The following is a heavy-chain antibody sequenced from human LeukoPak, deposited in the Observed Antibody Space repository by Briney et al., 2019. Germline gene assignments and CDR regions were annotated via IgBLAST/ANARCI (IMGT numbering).Heavy chain of an antibody. V-gene: IGHV3-21*04. Sequence: PGGSLRLSCAASGFTFSSYNMNWVRQAPGKGLEWVSSISSSSHYIYYADSVKGRFTISRDNAKNSLFLQMNSLRGEDTAIYYCARGGSSRFAYWGQGTLVTVSS. D-gene: IGHD1-26*01. J-gene: IGHJ4*02. CDR3: ARGGSSRFAY. CDR1: GFTFSSYN. CDR2: ISSSSHYI.